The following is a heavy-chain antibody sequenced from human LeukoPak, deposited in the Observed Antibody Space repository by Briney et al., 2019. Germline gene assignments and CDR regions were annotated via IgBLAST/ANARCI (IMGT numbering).Heavy chain of an antibody. CDR2: IYYSGST. D-gene: IGHD3-16*02. V-gene: IGHV4-30-4*08. CDR1: GGSISSGDYY. Sequence: PSQTLSLTYTVSGGSISSGDYYWSWIRQPPGKGLEWIGYIYYSGSTYYNPSLKSRVTISVDTSKNQFSLKLSSVTAADTAVYYCAREVGDYVWGSYRYSSNYYFDYWGQGTLVTVSS. CDR3: AREVGDYVWGSYRYSSNYYFDY. J-gene: IGHJ4*02.